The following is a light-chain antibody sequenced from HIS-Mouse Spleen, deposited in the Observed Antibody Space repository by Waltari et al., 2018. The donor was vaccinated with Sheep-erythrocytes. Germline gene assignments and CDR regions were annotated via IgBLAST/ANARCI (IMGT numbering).Light chain of an antibody. J-gene: IGKJ2*01. Sequence: DIVMTQSPLSLPVTPGEPASISCRPSQSLLHSNGYNYLDWDLQKPGQSPQLLIYLGSNRASGVPDRFSGSGSGTDCTLKISRVEAEDVGVYYCMQALQTPRTFGQGTKLEIK. CDR2: LGS. CDR3: MQALQTPRT. V-gene: IGKV2-28*01. CDR1: QSLLHSNGYNY.